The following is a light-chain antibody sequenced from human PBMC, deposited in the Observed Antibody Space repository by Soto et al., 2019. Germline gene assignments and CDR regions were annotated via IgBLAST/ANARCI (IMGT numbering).Light chain of an antibody. J-gene: IGKJ2*01. CDR3: MQGTHWPYT. CDR1: HSLVYSDGDTY. V-gene: IGKV2-30*01. Sequence: VVMTQSPLSLPVTLGQPASISCRSSHSLVYSDGDTYLNWFHQRPGQSPRRLIYKVSNRDSGVPDRFSGGGSDTDFTLKISRVEAEDVGVYYCMQGTHWPYTFGQGTKLEIK. CDR2: KVS.